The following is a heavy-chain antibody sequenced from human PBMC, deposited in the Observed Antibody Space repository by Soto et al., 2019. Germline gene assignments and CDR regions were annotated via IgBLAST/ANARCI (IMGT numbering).Heavy chain of an antibody. CDR3: ARGIAARGAYNWFDP. CDR2: IYYSGST. D-gene: IGHD6-13*01. CDR1: GGSISSGGYY. Sequence: SETLSLTCTVSGGSISSGGYYWSWIRQHPGKGLEWIGYIYYSGSTYYNPSLKSRVTISVDTSKNQFSLKLSSVTAADTAVYYCARGIAARGAYNWFDPWGQGTLVTVSS. V-gene: IGHV4-31*02. J-gene: IGHJ5*02.